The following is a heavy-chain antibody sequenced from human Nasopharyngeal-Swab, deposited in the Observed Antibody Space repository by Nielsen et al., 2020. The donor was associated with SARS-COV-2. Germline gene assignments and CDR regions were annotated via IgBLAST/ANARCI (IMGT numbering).Heavy chain of an antibody. CDR2: ISSSGSTI. J-gene: IGHJ4*02. CDR1: GFTFSDYY. D-gene: IGHD3-10*02. V-gene: IGHV3-11*04. CDR3: ATAGVSVRSYYFDY. Sequence: GESLKISCAASGFTFSDYYMSWMLQAPGKGLEWVSYISSSGSTIYYADSVKGRFTISRDNAKNSLYLQMNSLSAEDTAVYYCATAGVSVRSYYFDYWGQGTLVTVSS.